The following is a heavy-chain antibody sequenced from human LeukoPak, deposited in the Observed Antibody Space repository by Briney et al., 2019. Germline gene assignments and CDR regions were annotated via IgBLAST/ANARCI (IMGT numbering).Heavy chain of an antibody. CDR1: GGSISGSSAY. V-gene: IGHV4-39*01. CDR3: VSPRGFSYGYFDY. CDR2: IYYSKNT. D-gene: IGHD5-18*01. J-gene: IGHJ4*02. Sequence: SETLSPTCTVSGGSISGSSAYWGWIRQPPGKGLEWIGSIYYSKNTYYNPSLKSRVTISADTSKNQFSLTLGSVSATDTAVYYCVSPRGFSYGYFDYWGQGTLVTVSS.